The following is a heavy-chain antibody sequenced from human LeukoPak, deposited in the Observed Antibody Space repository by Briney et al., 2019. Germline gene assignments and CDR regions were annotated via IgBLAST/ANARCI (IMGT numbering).Heavy chain of an antibody. V-gene: IGHV3-15*01. CDR2: IKSKTDGGTT. D-gene: IGHD5-12*01. CDR3: TTSGAVATVHYYYYMDV. Sequence: PGGSLRLSCEASGFTFSTFAMIWVRQPPGKGLEWVGRIKSKTDGGTTDYAAPVKGRFTISRDDSKNTLYLQMNSLKTEDTAVYYCTTSGAVATVHYYYYMDVWGKGTTVTVSS. J-gene: IGHJ6*03. CDR1: GFTFSTFA.